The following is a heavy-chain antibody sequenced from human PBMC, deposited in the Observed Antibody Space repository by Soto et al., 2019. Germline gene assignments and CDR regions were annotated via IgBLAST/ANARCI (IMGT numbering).Heavy chain of an antibody. CDR2: ISAYNGNT. Sequence: QVQLVQSGAEVKKPGASVKVSCKASGYTFTSYGISWVRQAPGQGLEWMGWISAYNGNTNYAQKLQGRVTMTTDTATSTATMDMRRLSSEAKDVYYCERDRGAYGMDVWGQGTTVTVSS. CDR3: ERDRGAYGMDV. J-gene: IGHJ6*02. V-gene: IGHV1-18*01. CDR1: GYTFTSYG.